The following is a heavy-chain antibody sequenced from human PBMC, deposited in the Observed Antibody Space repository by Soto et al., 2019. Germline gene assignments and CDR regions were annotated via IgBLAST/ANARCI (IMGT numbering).Heavy chain of an antibody. CDR2: ISGSGGST. CDR3: AEGLGLSNWFDP. J-gene: IGHJ5*02. CDR1: GFTFINYA. Sequence: VGSLRLSCAASGFTFINYAMIWVRQAPGKGLEWVSAISGSGGSTYYADSVKGRFTISRDNSKITLYLQMNSLRAEDTAVYYCAEGLGLSNWFDPWGQGTLVTVSS. V-gene: IGHV3-23*01.